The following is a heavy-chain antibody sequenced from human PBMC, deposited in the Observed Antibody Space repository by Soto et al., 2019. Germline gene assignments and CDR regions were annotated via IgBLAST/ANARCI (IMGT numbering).Heavy chain of an antibody. V-gene: IGHV1-2*02. CDR3: ARVMAYEQQLVPFDY. CDR2: VNPHTGGT. J-gene: IGHJ4*02. CDR1: GYTFIGYY. Sequence: QVQLVQSGAEVKKPGASVKVSCKTSGYTFIGYYLNWVRQAPGQGLEWMGWVNPHTGGTHYAQKLDGRVTMTRDTSTSTAYMELSGLKFDDTATYFCARVMAYEQQLVPFDYWGQGTLVTVSS. D-gene: IGHD6-13*01.